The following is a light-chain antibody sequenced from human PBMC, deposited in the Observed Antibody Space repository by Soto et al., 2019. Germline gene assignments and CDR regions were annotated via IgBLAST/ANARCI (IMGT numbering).Light chain of an antibody. J-gene: IGKJ2*01. Sequence: EIVLTHSPATLSLSPGERATLSCRASQSVSSNLAWYQQKPGQAPRLLIYGASTRATGIPARFSGSGSGTEFTLTVSSLQSEDFALYYCQQYNNWPLYTVGQGTKVDIK. V-gene: IGKV3-15*01. CDR1: QSVSSN. CDR3: QQYNNWPLYT. CDR2: GAS.